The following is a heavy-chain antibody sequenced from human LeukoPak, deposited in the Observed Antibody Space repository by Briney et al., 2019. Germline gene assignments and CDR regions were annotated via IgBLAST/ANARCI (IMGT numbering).Heavy chain of an antibody. CDR2: IYTSGST. CDR3: ARDRDYGDFDY. Sequence: SETLSLTCTVSGGSISSYYWNWIRQPPGKGLEWIGRIYTSGSTNYNPSLKSRVTMSVDTSKNQFSLKLSSVTAADTAVYYCARDRDYGDFDYWGQGTLVTVSS. J-gene: IGHJ4*02. V-gene: IGHV4-4*07. CDR1: GGSISSYY. D-gene: IGHD4-17*01.